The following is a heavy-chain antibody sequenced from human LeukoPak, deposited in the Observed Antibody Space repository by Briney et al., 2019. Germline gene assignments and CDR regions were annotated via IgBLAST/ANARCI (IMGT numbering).Heavy chain of an antibody. V-gene: IGHV4-39*01. Sequence: PSETLSLTCSVSGGSISSSSYYWGWIRQPPGKGLEWIGSIYYSGNTYYTPSLKSRVTISVDTSKNQFSLKLSSVTAADTAVYYSASYYYDSSGYYYSHYFDYWGQGTLVTVSS. J-gene: IGHJ4*02. CDR2: IYYSGNT. CDR3: ASYYYDSSGYYYSHYFDY. D-gene: IGHD3-22*01. CDR1: GGSISSSSYY.